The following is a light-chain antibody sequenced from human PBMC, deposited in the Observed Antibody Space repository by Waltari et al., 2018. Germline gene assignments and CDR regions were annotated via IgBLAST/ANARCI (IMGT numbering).Light chain of an antibody. V-gene: IGLV2-11*01. CDR2: DVN. CDR1: NSDVGGYNY. Sequence: QSAPTQPRSVSGSPGQSVSIPCTGSNSDVGGYNYVSWYQQYPGRAPKMLIYDVNKRSSGVPDRFSGSKVCNTASLTISWLLPEDEADYYCCSFVGSYTSVFGGGTKVTVL. CDR3: CSFVGSYTSV. J-gene: IGLJ2*01.